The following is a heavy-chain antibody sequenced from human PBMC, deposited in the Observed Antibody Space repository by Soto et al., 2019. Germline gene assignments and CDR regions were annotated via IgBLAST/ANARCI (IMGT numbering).Heavy chain of an antibody. Sequence: EVQLVESGGGLVQTGGSLRLSCVASGFTFSSYWMNWVRQAPGEGLEWVANINQDESQKYYADSVKGRFSISRDNARNALYLQMNSLRAEDAAVYYCATKVVIGGIGFVDYWGQGILVTVCS. CDR3: ATKVVIGGIGFVDY. CDR1: GFTFSSYW. J-gene: IGHJ4*02. V-gene: IGHV3-7*01. CDR2: INQDESQK. D-gene: IGHD2-15*01.